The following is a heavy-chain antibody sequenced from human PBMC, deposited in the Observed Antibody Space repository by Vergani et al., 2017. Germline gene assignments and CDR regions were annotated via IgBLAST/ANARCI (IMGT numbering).Heavy chain of an antibody. Sequence: QLQLQESGPGLVKPSETLSLTCTVSGGSISSSSYYWGWIRQPPGKGLEWIGSIYYSGSTYYNPSLKSRVTISVDTSKNQFSLKLSSVTAADTAVYYCARRGFSSGDEGVDYWGQGTLVTVSS. V-gene: IGHV4-39*07. CDR1: GGSISSSSYY. CDR2: IYYSGST. D-gene: IGHD6-6*01. J-gene: IGHJ4*02. CDR3: ARRGFSSGDEGVDY.